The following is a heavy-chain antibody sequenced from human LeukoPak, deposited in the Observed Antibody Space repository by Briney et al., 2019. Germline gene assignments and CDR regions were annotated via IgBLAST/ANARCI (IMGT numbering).Heavy chain of an antibody. Sequence: GGSLRLSCAASGNYWMHWVRQAPGKGLVWVSHINSDGSWISYADSVKGRFTISKDNAKNTVYLQMNNLRAEDTAVYYCVSFYETYWGRGTLVTVSS. CDR3: VSFYETY. V-gene: IGHV3-74*01. J-gene: IGHJ4*02. D-gene: IGHD2-2*01. CDR1: GNYW. CDR2: INSDGSWI.